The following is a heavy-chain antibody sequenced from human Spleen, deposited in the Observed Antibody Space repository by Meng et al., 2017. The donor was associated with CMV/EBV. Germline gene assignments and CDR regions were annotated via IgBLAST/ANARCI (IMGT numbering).Heavy chain of an antibody. CDR1: GFTFTRYA. CDR2: ISYDGSNK. Sequence: AASGFTFTRYAMDWVRQAPGKGLEWVAVISYDGSNKYYADSVKGRFTISRDNSKNTLYLQMNSLRAEDTAVYYCAREYSSSWYYFDCWGQGTLVTVSS. CDR3: AREYSSSWYYFDC. D-gene: IGHD6-13*01. V-gene: IGHV3-30*04. J-gene: IGHJ4*02.